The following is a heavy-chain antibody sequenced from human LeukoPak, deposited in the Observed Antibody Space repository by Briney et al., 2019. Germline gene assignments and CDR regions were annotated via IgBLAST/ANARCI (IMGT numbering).Heavy chain of an antibody. J-gene: IGHJ4*02. D-gene: IGHD4-11*01. CDR2: INHSGST. V-gene: IGHV4-34*01. Sequence: PSETLSLTCAVYGGSFSGYYWSWIRQPPGKGLEWIGEINHSGSTNYNPSLRSRVTISVDTSKNQFSLKLSSVTAADTAVYYCARGRRSNYEFGKFVYFDYWGQGTLVTVSS. CDR1: GGSFSGYY. CDR3: ARGRRSNYEFGKFVYFDY.